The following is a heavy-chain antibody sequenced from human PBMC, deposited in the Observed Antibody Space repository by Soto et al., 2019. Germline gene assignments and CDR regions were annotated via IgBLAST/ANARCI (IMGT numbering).Heavy chain of an antibody. J-gene: IGHJ5*02. CDR2: IAYDGSNR. D-gene: IGHD3-3*01. CDR1: GFSISRSA. V-gene: IGHV3-30*04. Sequence: GGSLRLSCAASGFSISRSAMHWVRQAPGKGLEWVAVIAYDGSNRWYADSAKGRFTISRDNSKNTVYLQMSSLRAEDTAVYYCAKDEVYYDFWSGSPFDPWGQGTLVTVSS. CDR3: AKDEVYYDFWSGSPFDP.